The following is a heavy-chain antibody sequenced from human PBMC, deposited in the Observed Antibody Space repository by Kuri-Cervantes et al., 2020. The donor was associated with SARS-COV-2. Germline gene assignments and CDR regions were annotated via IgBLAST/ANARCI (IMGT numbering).Heavy chain of an antibody. D-gene: IGHD3-22*01. CDR2: INSDGSST. J-gene: IGHJ4*02. V-gene: IGHV3-74*01. Sequence: GESLKISCAASGFTFSSYWMHWVRQAPGKGLMWVSRINSDGSSTSYADSVKGRFTISRDNAKYTLYLQMNSLRAEDTAVYYCARGYDSSGYSLDYWGQGTLVTVSS. CDR3: ARGYDSSGYSLDY. CDR1: GFTFSSYW.